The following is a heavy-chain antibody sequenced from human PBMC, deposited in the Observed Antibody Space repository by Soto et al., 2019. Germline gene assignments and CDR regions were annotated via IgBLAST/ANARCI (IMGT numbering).Heavy chain of an antibody. D-gene: IGHD2-8*02. CDR3: AKATATGGGAFDI. CDR2: ILVDGRT. Sequence: GGSLRLSCAASGFICSSYDMSWVRQAPGKGLEWVSTILVDGRTFYVDSVKGRFTISRDSSQNTVYLQMNSLTAGDTALYYCAKATATGGGAFDICGQGIMVDVSS. V-gene: IGHV3-23*01. J-gene: IGHJ3*02. CDR1: GFICSSYD.